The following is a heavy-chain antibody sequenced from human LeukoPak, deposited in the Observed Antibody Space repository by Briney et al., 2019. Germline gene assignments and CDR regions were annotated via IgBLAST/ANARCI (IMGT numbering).Heavy chain of an antibody. CDR2: ISSSTSYI. J-gene: IGHJ4*02. D-gene: IGHD1-26*01. Sequence: GGSLRLSCAASGFTFSTYAMSWVRQAPGKGLEWVSSISSSTSYIYYADSVKGRFTISRDNAKNSLYLQMNSLRPEDTAVYYCARENSGSYYQFDCWGQGTLVTVSS. CDR1: GFTFSTYA. CDR3: ARENSGSYYQFDC. V-gene: IGHV3-21*01.